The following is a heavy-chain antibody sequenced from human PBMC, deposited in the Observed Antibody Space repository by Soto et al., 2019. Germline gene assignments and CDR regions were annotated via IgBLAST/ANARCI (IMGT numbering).Heavy chain of an antibody. CDR3: XXXGVGXTXFYYYYYYGXDV. D-gene: IGHD1-26*01. Sequence: QVQLQQWGAGLLKPSETLSLTCAVYGGSFSGYYWSWIRQPPGKGLEWIGEINHSGSTNYNPSLKXXXXXXXXXXXXXXXXXXXXXXXXXXXXXXXXXXGVGXTXFYYYYYYGXDVWGQGTTVTVSS. CDR1: GGSFSGYY. J-gene: IGHJ6*02. V-gene: IGHV4-34*01. CDR2: INHSGST.